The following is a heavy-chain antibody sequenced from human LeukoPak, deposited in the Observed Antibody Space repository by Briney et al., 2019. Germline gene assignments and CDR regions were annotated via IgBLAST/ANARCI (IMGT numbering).Heavy chain of an antibody. CDR2: IYYSGST. Sequence: PSETLSLTCTVSGGSISSYYWGWIRQPPGKGLEWIGSIYYSGSTYYNPSLKSRVTISVDTSKNQFSLKLSSVTAADTAVYYCARDRFGDRYYYYGMDVWGQGTTVTVSS. D-gene: IGHD3-10*01. J-gene: IGHJ6*02. CDR3: ARDRFGDRYYYYGMDV. CDR1: GGSISSYY. V-gene: IGHV4-39*07.